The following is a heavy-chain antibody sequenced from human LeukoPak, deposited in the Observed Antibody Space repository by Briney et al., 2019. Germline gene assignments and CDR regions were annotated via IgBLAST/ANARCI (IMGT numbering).Heavy chain of an antibody. CDR3: ASSYYYDSSGTLFDC. CDR1: GGTFSSYA. Sequence: SVKVSCKASGGTFSSYAISWVLQAPGQGLEWMGRIIPIFGTANYAQKFQGRVTITTDESTSTAYMELSSLRSEDTAVYYCASSYYYDSSGTLFDCWGQGTLVTVSS. V-gene: IGHV1-69*05. CDR2: IIPIFGTA. D-gene: IGHD3-22*01. J-gene: IGHJ4*02.